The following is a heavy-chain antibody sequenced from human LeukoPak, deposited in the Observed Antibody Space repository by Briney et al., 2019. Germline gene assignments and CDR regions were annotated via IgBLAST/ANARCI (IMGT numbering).Heavy chain of an antibody. J-gene: IGHJ6*03. V-gene: IGHV4-61*08. CDR3: ARGYYDFWSGYYYYYMDV. Sequence: SQTLSLTCTVSGGSISSGGYYWSWIRQPPGKGLEWIGYIYYSGSTNYNPSLKSRVTISVDTSKNQFSLKLSSVTAADTAVYYCARGYYDFWSGYYYYYMDVWGKGTTVTVSS. D-gene: IGHD3-3*01. CDR1: GGSISSGGYY. CDR2: IYYSGST.